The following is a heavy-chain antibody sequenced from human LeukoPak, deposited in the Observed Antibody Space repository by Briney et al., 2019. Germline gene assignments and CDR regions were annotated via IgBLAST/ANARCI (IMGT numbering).Heavy chain of an antibody. CDR1: GGSFSGYY. CDR3: ARGKPWIQLWSPYFDY. Sequence: SETLSLTCAVYGGSFSGYYWSWIRQPPGKGLEWIGEINHSGSTNYNPSLKSRDTISVDTSKNQFSLKLSSVTAADTAVYYCARGKPWIQLWSPYFDYWGQGALVTVSS. J-gene: IGHJ4*02. D-gene: IGHD5-18*01. V-gene: IGHV4-34*01. CDR2: INHSGST.